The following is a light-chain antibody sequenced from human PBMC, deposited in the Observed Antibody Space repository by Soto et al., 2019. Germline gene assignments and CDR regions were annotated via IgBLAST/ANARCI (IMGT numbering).Light chain of an antibody. CDR1: QTISKNY. CDR2: AAS. J-gene: IGKJ5*01. Sequence: EIVLTQSPVTLSLSPGERATLSCRASQTISKNYLAWYQQKPGQAPRLLIYAASTRATGIPDRFSGSGSGTDFTLTISRLEPEDFAVYYCQQYGNSPITFGQGTRLEIK. CDR3: QQYGNSPIT. V-gene: IGKV3-20*01.